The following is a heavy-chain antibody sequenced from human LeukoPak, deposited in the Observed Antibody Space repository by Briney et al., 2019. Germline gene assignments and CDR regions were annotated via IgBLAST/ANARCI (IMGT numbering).Heavy chain of an antibody. CDR3: ARTYYHDSSGYYSYAFDI. D-gene: IGHD3-22*01. CDR1: GYTFTGYY. Sequence: ASVKVSCKASGYTFTGYYMHWVRQAPGQGLEWMGWINPNSGGTNYAQKFQGRVTMTRDTSISTAYMGLSRLRSDDTAVYYCARTYYHDSSGYYSYAFDIWGQGTMVTVSS. V-gene: IGHV1-2*02. CDR2: INPNSGGT. J-gene: IGHJ3*02.